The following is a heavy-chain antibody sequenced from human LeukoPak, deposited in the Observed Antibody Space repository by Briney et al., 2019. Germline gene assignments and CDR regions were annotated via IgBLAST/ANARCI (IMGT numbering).Heavy chain of an antibody. J-gene: IGHJ3*02. Sequence: GGSLRLSCAASGFSFSTYWMHWVRQAPGKGPVWDARINSDGSNTIYTDSVKGRFTISRDNPKNTLYLQMNSLTAEDTAVYYCASGVVIWLGHAFDIWGQGTMVTVSS. D-gene: IGHD3-10*01. CDR3: ASGVVIWLGHAFDI. CDR1: GFSFSTYW. V-gene: IGHV3-74*01. CDR2: INSDGSNT.